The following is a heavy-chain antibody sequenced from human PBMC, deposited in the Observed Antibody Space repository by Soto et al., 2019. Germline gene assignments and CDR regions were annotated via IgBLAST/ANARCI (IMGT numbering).Heavy chain of an antibody. D-gene: IGHD1-1*01. Sequence: SGTLSLTCPVSDYSIRSVYYWGWGRQPPGKGLEWIGSIYHSGTTYYTPSLKSRVTISVDTSKNQFSLKLSSVTAADTAIYDCARAPGNVGTFDYMGRGSLVT. CDR3: ARAPGNVGTFDY. V-gene: IGHV4-38-2*02. CDR1: DYSIRSVYY. J-gene: IGHJ4*02. CDR2: IYHSGTT.